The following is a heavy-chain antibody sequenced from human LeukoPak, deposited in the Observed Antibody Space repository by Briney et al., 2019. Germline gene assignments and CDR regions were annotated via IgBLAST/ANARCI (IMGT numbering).Heavy chain of an antibody. Sequence: ASVKVSCKASGYTFTSYYMHWVRQAPGQGLEWMGWINPNSGGTNYAQKFQGRVTMTRDTSISTAYMELSRLRSDDTAVYYCSMGFYCGGDCYDYWGQGTLVTVSS. CDR3: SMGFYCGGDCYDY. D-gene: IGHD2-21*02. CDR2: INPNSGGT. CDR1: GYTFTSYY. V-gene: IGHV1-2*02. J-gene: IGHJ4*02.